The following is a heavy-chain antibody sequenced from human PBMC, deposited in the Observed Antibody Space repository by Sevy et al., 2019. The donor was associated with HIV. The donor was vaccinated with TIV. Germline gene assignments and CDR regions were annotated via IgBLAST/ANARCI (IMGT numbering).Heavy chain of an antibody. V-gene: IGHV3-33*01. CDR3: ARGSCIGGSCHTGYHGMDV. CDR2: IWFDGSNT. Sequence: GGSLRLSCAASGFTFSSYGMHWVRQAPGKGLEWVALIWFDGSNTYYADSVKGRFTISRDIAKNTLHLQMNSLRVEDTALYYCARGSCIGGSCHTGYHGMDVWGQGTTVTVSS. D-gene: IGHD2-15*01. CDR1: GFTFSSYG. J-gene: IGHJ6*02.